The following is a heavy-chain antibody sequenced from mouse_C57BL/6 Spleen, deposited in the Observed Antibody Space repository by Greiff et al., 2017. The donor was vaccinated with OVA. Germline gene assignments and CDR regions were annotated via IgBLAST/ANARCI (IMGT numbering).Heavy chain of an antibody. CDR2: INPNNGGT. D-gene: IGHD1-1*01. J-gene: IGHJ1*03. CDR1: GYTFTDYN. Sequence: EVQLQQSGPELVKPGASVKIPCKASGYTFTDYNMDWVKQSHGKSLEWIGDINPNNGGTIYNQKFKGKATLTVDKSSSTAYMELRSLTSEDTAAYYCARYLLLRPWYFDVWGTGTTVTVSS. CDR3: ARYLLLRPWYFDV. V-gene: IGHV1-18*01.